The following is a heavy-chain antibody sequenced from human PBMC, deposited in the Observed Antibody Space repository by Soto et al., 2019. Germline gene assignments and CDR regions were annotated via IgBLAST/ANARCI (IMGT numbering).Heavy chain of an antibody. V-gene: IGHV1-46*01. D-gene: IGHD2-2*02. CDR3: ARDLGYCSSTSCYTGAGY. CDR1: GYTFTSYY. Sequence: QVQLVQSGAEVKKPGASVKVSCKASGYTFTSYYMHWVRQAPGQGLEWMGIINSSGGSTSYAQKFQGRVTMTRDTSTSTVYMELSSLRSEDTAVYYCARDLGYCSSTSCYTGAGYWGQGTLVTVSS. CDR2: INSSGGST. J-gene: IGHJ4*02.